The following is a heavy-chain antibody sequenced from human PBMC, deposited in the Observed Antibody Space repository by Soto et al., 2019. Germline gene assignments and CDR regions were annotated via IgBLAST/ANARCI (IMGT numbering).Heavy chain of an antibody. CDR1: GGSISSGSF. V-gene: IGHV4-31*03. J-gene: IGHJ6*02. CDR3: ARDAPAALGVPNSMDV. D-gene: IGHD3-3*02. CDR2: IYYSGNT. Sequence: SETLSLTCTVSGGSISSGSFWSWICKHSGEGLAWIGYIYYSGNTYYTPALQSRVSISLDTTKSQYSLKFDSVTAADTAVYYCARDAPAALGVPNSMDVWGQVTTVT.